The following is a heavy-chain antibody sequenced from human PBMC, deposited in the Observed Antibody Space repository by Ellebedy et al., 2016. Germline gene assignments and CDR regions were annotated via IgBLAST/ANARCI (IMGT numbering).Heavy chain of an antibody. CDR3: ARDAREMASGAVDY. CDR1: GFTFSIYA. D-gene: IGHD5-24*01. J-gene: IGHJ4*02. CDR2: INSGDNT. V-gene: IGHV3-23*01. Sequence: GESLKISXAASGFTFSIYAVSWVRQAPGKGLEWVSTINSGDNTYYADSVKGRFTISRDNSKNTVYLQMNNLRAGDTAVYYCARDAREMASGAVDYWGQGTLVTVSS.